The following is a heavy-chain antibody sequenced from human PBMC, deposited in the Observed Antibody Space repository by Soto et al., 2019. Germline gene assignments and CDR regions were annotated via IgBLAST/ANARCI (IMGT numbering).Heavy chain of an antibody. CDR1: GGSISSYY. V-gene: IGHV4-59*01. CDR3: ARASNYYGSGSRGRNYYMDV. J-gene: IGHJ6*03. CDR2: IYYSGST. D-gene: IGHD3-10*01. Sequence: SETLSLTCTVSGGSISSYYWSWIRQPPGKGLEWIGYIYYSGSTNYNPSLKSRVTISVDTSKNQFSLKLSSVTAADTAVYYCARASNYYGSGSRGRNYYMDVWGKGTTVTVSS.